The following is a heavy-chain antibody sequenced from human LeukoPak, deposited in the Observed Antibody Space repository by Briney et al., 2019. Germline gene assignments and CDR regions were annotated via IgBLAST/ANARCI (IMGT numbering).Heavy chain of an antibody. V-gene: IGHV3-23*01. CDR2: ISGSGGST. D-gene: IGHD3-16*01. CDR1: GFTFSSYA. Sequence: GESLKISCAASGFTFSSYAMSRVRQAPGKGLEWVSAISGSGGSTYYADSVKGRFTISRDNSRDTLYLQMNSLRAEDTAVYYCAKGYYDYVWGSYYFDYWGQGTLVTVSS. CDR3: AKGYYDYVWGSYYFDY. J-gene: IGHJ4*02.